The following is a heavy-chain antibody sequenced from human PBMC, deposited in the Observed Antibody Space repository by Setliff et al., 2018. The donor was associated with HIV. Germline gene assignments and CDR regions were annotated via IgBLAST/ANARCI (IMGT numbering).Heavy chain of an antibody. D-gene: IGHD6-13*01. V-gene: IGHV4-4*02. CDR2: ISHSGST. J-gene: IGHJ5*01. Sequence: SETLSLTCAVSGGSISSNTWWSWVRQPPGKGLEWIVEISHSGSTNYNPSLKSRVTISVDKSKNQFSLRLSSVTAADTAVYYCAREAQYSSSWSGRRVTWFDSWGQGILVTVSS. CDR1: GGSISSNTW. CDR3: AREAQYSSSWSGRRVTWFDS.